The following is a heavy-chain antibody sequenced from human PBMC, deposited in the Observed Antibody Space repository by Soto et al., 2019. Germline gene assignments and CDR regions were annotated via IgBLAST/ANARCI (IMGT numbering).Heavy chain of an antibody. CDR1: GFICSSYD. V-gene: IGHV3-23*01. D-gene: IGHD1-1*01. Sequence: PGGSLRLSCAASGFICSSYDMSWVRQAPGKGLEWVSTILVDGRTFYVDSVKGRFTISRDSSNNTVYLQMNSLTAGDTALYYCAKATATGGGAFDICGQGTKVTVSS. J-gene: IGHJ3*02. CDR3: AKATATGGGAFDI. CDR2: ILVDGRT.